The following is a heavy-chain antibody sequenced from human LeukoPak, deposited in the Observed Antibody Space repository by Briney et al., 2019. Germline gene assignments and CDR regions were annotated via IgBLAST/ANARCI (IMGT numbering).Heavy chain of an antibody. J-gene: IGHJ3*02. V-gene: IGHV4-39*07. CDR3: ARDGRVGYCSGGSCSSDAFDI. CDR1: GGSLSSSSYY. CDR2: IYYSGST. Sequence: SETLSLTCTVSGGSLSSSSYYWGWIRQPPGKGLEWIGSIYYSGSTYYNPSLKSRVTISVDTSKNQFSLKLSSVTAADTAVYYCARDGRVGYCSGGSCSSDAFDIWGQGTMVTVSS. D-gene: IGHD2-15*01.